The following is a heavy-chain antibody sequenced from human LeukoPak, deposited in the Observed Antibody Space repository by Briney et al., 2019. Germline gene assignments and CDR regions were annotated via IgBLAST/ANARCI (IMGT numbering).Heavy chain of an antibody. CDR1: GFTFSSYA. Sequence: SGGSLRLSCAASGFTFSSYAMSWVRQAPGKGLEWVAVISYDGSNKHYADSVKGRFTISRDNSKNTLYLQMNSLRAEDTAVYYCARGPERTGVGTRYYYDMDVWGQGTTVTVSS. CDR3: ARGPERTGVGTRYYYDMDV. V-gene: IGHV3-30-3*01. J-gene: IGHJ6*02. CDR2: ISYDGSNK. D-gene: IGHD2-8*01.